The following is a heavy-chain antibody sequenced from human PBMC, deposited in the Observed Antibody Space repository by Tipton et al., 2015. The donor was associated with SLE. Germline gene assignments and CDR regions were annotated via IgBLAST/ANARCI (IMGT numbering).Heavy chain of an antibody. V-gene: IGHV4-38-2*02. CDR3: AKTVAGAAYLFDL. CDR2: FYHSGAT. J-gene: IGHJ4*02. Sequence: TLSLTCIVSRYSIGSGYYWGWMRQAPGKELEWIGSFYHSGATYYNPSLKSRLTISLDTSKNQFSLKLSSVTAADTAVYYCAKTVAGAAYLFDLWGQGTLVTVSS. CDR1: RYSIGSGYY. D-gene: IGHD6-19*01.